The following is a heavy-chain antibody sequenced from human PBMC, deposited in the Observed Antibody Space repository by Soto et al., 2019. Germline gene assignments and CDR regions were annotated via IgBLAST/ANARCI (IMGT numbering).Heavy chain of an antibody. CDR3: ARGLKVVVAATH. CDR1: GFTFSSYA. V-gene: IGHV3-23*01. CDR2: ISGSGGST. J-gene: IGHJ4*01. Sequence: EVQLLESGGGLVQPGGSLRLSCAASGFTFSSYAMSWVRQAPGKGLEWVSAISGSGGSTYYADSVKGRFTISRDNSKNTVYLQMNTLRAEDTAVYYCARGLKVVVAATHWGQGTLVTVSS. D-gene: IGHD2-15*01.